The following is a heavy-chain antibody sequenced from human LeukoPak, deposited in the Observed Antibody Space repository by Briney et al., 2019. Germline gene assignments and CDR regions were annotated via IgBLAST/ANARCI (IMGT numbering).Heavy chain of an antibody. V-gene: IGHV3-23*01. J-gene: IGHJ3*02. CDR1: GFTFSTSA. D-gene: IGHD3-3*01. CDR2: ISGSGGNT. CDR3: AKDYSFWSPGGRGGAFDI. Sequence: PGGSLRLSCAASGFTFSTSAMSWVRQAPGKGLEWVSGISGSGGNTYYADSVKGRFTISRDNSKNTLYLQMNSLRAEDTAVYYCAKDYSFWSPGGRGGAFDIWGQGTMVTVSS.